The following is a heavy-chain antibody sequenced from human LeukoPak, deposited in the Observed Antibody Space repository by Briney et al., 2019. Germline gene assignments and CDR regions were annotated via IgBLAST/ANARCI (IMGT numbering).Heavy chain of an antibody. CDR2: INHSGST. CDR3: ARLYGSGSSLYFDY. Sequence: KSGGSLRLSCAASGFAFSSYALSWVRQAPGKGLEWIGEINHSGSTNYNPSLKSRVTISVDTSKNQFSLKLSSVTAADTAVYYCARLYGSGSSLYFDYWGQGTLVTVSS. CDR1: GFAFSSYA. J-gene: IGHJ4*02. V-gene: IGHV4-34*01. D-gene: IGHD3-10*01.